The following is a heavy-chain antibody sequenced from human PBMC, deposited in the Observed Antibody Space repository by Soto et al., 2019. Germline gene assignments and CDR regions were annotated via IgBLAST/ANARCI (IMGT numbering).Heavy chain of an antibody. V-gene: IGHV1-69*12. Sequence: QVQLVQSGAEVKKPGSSVKVSCKASGGTFSSYAISWVRQAPGQGLEWMGGIIPIFGTANYAQKFQGSVTXXADESTSTAYMELSSLRSEDTAVYYCARHVPAAGYYYGMDVWGQGTTVTVSS. CDR1: GGTFSSYA. D-gene: IGHD2-2*01. CDR2: IIPIFGTA. CDR3: ARHVPAAGYYYGMDV. J-gene: IGHJ6*02.